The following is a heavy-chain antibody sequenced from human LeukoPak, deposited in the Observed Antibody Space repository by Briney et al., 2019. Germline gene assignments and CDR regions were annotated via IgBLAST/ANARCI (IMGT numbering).Heavy chain of an antibody. CDR3: AREVKTASGTWWFDA. D-gene: IGHD6-13*01. CDR1: GFTFSSHE. Sequence: GGSLRLSCAASGFTFSSHEMNWVRQAPGKGLEWVAYMSGGGTAIYYADSVRGRFTISRDNAKDSLYLQMHSLRAEDTAVYYCAREVKTASGTWWFDAWGQGTLVTVSS. CDR2: MSGGGTAI. V-gene: IGHV3-48*03. J-gene: IGHJ5*02.